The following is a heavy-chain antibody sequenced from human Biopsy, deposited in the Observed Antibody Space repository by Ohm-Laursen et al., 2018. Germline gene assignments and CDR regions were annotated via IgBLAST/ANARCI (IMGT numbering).Heavy chain of an antibody. CDR3: ARGTGKYYVYGAFDI. V-gene: IGHV4-4*07. CDR1: GDSISNDY. J-gene: IGHJ3*02. CDR2: IHTSGST. Sequence: TLSLTCAVSGDSISNDYWSWIRQSAGQGLEWIGRIHTSGSTNHNLSLKSRVTVSVDTSKNQFSLKLRSVTAADTAVYYCARGTGKYYVYGAFDIWGQGTMVTVSS. D-gene: IGHD3/OR15-3a*01.